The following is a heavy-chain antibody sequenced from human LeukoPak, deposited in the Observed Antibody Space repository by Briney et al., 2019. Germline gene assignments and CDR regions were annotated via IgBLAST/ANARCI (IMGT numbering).Heavy chain of an antibody. CDR3: AKDSNPGIAAANPFDY. Sequence: GGSLRLSCAASGFTFDDYAMHWVRQAPGKGLEWVSGISSNSGSIGYADSVKGRFTISRDNAKNSLYLQMNSLRAEDTALYYCAKDSNPGIAAANPFDYWGQGTLVTVSS. J-gene: IGHJ4*02. V-gene: IGHV3-9*01. D-gene: IGHD6-13*01. CDR1: GFTFDDYA. CDR2: ISSNSGSI.